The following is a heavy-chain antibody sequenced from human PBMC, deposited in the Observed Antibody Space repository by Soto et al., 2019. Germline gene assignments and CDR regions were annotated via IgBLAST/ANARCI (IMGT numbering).Heavy chain of an antibody. CDR2: ISYDGRNK. CDR1: GLTFSSYG. Sequence: QVYLVESGGGVVQPGRSLRLSCAASGLTFSSYGMHWVRQGPGKGLEWVAVISYDGRNKYYADSVKGRFNISRDNSKNTLYLQMNSLRAEDTAAYYCAKSSTAEYYYYGMDVWGQGTTVTVSS. J-gene: IGHJ6*02. D-gene: IGHD4-4*01. V-gene: IGHV3-30*18. CDR3: AKSSTAEYYYYGMDV.